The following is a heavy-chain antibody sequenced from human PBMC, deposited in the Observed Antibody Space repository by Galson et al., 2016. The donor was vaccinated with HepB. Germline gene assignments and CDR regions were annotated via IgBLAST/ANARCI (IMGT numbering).Heavy chain of an antibody. J-gene: IGHJ3*01. D-gene: IGHD6-19*01. CDR2: INSDGSRT. V-gene: IGHV3-74*01. Sequence: LRLSCAASGFTFSPYWMHWVRQVPGKGLVWVSCINSDGSRTKYADSVKGRFTISRDNAKNTLFLQMNSLRAEDTAVYYCGRTYSSTVFDLWGQGTLVTVSS. CDR3: GRTYSSTVFDL. CDR1: GFTFSPYW.